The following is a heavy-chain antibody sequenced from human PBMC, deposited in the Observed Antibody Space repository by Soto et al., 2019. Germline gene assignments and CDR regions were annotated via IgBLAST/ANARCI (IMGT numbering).Heavy chain of an antibody. CDR2: INPCGGIT. CDR1: GYTFTSYA. V-gene: IGHV1-46*03. D-gene: IGHD2-15*01. J-gene: IGHJ4*02. CDR3: ARDRGSENFFDY. Sequence: ASVKVSCKASGYTFTSYAMLWVRQAPGQSLEWMGIINPCGGITRYSQKFQGRVTMTRDTSTSTVYMELSSLRSEDTAVYYCARDRGSENFFDYWGQGTLVTVSS.